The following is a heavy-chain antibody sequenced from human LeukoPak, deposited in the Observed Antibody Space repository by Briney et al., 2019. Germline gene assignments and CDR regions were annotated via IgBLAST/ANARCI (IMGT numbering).Heavy chain of an antibody. Sequence: SETLSLTCTVSGGSISSYYWSWIRQPPGKGLEWIGYIYYSGSTNYNPSLKSRVTISVDTSKNQFSLKLSSVTAADTAVYYCARRAYDSSGYYYADPRSDAFDIWGQGTMVTVSS. CDR2: IYYSGST. V-gene: IGHV4-59*01. D-gene: IGHD3-22*01. J-gene: IGHJ3*02. CDR1: GGSISSYY. CDR3: ARRAYDSSGYYYADPRSDAFDI.